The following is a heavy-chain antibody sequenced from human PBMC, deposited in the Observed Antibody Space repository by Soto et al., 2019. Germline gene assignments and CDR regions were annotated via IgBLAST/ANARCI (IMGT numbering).Heavy chain of an antibody. Sequence: QVQLQESGPGLVKPSQTLSLTCTVSGGSISSGGYYWSWIRQHPGKGLEWIGYIYYSGSTYYNPSLKSRVTMSVDTSKNQFSLKLSSVTAADTAVYYCARDPSLYSSSWYPWFDPWGQGTLVTVSS. V-gene: IGHV4-31*03. J-gene: IGHJ5*02. CDR3: ARDPSLYSSSWYPWFDP. CDR1: GGSISSGGYY. CDR2: IYYSGST. D-gene: IGHD6-13*01.